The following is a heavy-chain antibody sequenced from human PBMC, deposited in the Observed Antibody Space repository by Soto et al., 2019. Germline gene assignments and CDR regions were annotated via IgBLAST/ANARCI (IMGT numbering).Heavy chain of an antibody. CDR3: ARALYCSSTSCYGGY. CDR1: GGTFSSYA. J-gene: IGHJ4*02. Sequence: QVQLVQSGAEVKKPGSSVKVSCKASGGTFSSYAISWVRQAPGQGLEWVGGIIPIFGTANYAQKFQGRVTITADKATSTAYMELSSLRSEDTAVYYCARALYCSSTSCYGGYWGQGTLVTVSS. D-gene: IGHD2-2*01. V-gene: IGHV1-69*06. CDR2: IIPIFGTA.